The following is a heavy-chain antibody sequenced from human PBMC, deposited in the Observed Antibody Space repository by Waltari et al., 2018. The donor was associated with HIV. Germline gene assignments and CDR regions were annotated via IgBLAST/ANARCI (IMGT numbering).Heavy chain of an antibody. J-gene: IGHJ4*02. CDR2: INPYNGGT. CDR1: GCTSTVHF. CDR3: ARQYSDSAPYFDN. Sequence: VHLEQSGAVMKTPGALVKVACRTFGCTSTVHFTHWRRQASGQGHEWMGKINPYNGGTRLRGKFQGRFTMTLDPSIGSAYMELTTLTSDDTAIYYCARQYSDSAPYFDNWGPGTHITVSS. D-gene: IGHD5-12*01. V-gene: IGHV1-2*02.